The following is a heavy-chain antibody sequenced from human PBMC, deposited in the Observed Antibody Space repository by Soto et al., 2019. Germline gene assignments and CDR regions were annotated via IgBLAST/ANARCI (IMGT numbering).Heavy chain of an antibody. V-gene: IGHV4-39*01. J-gene: IGHJ6*02. CDR2: IYYSGST. CDR1: GGSISSSSYY. Sequence: SETLSLTCTVPGGSISSSSYYWGWIRQPPGKGLEWIGSIYYSGSTYYNPSLKSRVTISVYTSKNQFSLKLSSVTAAETAVYYCASSLDYYYYYGMDVWGQGTTVTVSS. CDR3: ASSLDYYYYYGMDV.